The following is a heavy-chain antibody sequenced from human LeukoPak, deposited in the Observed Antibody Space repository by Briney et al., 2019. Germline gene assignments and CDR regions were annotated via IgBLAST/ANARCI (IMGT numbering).Heavy chain of an antibody. CDR3: AVGATTYYYYYYIDV. J-gene: IGHJ6*03. D-gene: IGHD1-26*01. Sequence: PSETLSLTCTVSGGSISSYYWSWIRQPAGKGLEWIGRIYTSGSTNYNPSLKSRVTISVDTSKNQFSLKLSSVTAADTAVYYCAVGATTYYYYYYIDVWGKGTTVTISS. V-gene: IGHV4-4*07. CDR2: IYTSGST. CDR1: GGSISSYY.